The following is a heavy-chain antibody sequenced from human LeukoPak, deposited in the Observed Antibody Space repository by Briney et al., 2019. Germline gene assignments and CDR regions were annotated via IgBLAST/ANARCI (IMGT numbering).Heavy chain of an antibody. Sequence: SDTLSLTCAVSGGSIISTNWWSWVRQSPGRGLEWIGEISHSGRTNYNPSLGTRLTISLDKSKNQFSLEPTSVTAAHTAVYFCARVTTTTPFACWGQGKLVTVSS. D-gene: IGHD4-11*01. J-gene: IGHJ4*02. CDR1: GGSIISTNW. CDR2: ISHSGRT. V-gene: IGHV4-4*02. CDR3: ARVTTTTPFAC.